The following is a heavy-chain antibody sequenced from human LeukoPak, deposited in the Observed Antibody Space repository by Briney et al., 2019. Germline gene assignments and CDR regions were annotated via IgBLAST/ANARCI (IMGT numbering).Heavy chain of an antibody. D-gene: IGHD2-2*01. J-gene: IGHJ5*02. V-gene: IGHV1-18*01. CDR2: ISAYNGNT. Sequence: GASVKVSCKASGYTFTSYGISWVRQAPGQGLEWMGWISAYNGNTNYAQKLQGRVTMTTDTSTSTAYMELRSLRSDATAVSYCARWAGGYCSSTSCPYNWFDHWGQGTLVTVSS. CDR3: ARWAGGYCSSTSCPYNWFDH. CDR1: GYTFTSYG.